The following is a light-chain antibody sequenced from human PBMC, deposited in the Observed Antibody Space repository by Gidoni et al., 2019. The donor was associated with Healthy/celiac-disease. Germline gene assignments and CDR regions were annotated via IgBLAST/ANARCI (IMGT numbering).Light chain of an antibody. CDR1: SLRSYY. V-gene: IGLV3-19*01. J-gene: IGLJ2*01. Sequence: SSDLTQDPAVSVALGQTVRITCQGDSLRSYYASWYQQKPGQAPVLVIYGKNNRPSGNPDRFSGSSSGNTASLTITGAQAEDEADYYCNSRDSSGNHPVVFGGGTKLTVL. CDR3: NSRDSSGNHPVV. CDR2: GKN.